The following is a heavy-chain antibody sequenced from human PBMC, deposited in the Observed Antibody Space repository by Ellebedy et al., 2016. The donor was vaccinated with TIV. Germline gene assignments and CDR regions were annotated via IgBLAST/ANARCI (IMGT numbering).Heavy chain of an antibody. CDR2: VSADGSRK. CDR3: AKPSDPNPGYSASWATYFDS. V-gene: IGHV3-30*18. CDR1: GFTFRRFA. D-gene: IGHD6-13*01. J-gene: IGHJ4*02. Sequence: GESLKISXAASGFTFRRFAMHWVCQAPGKGLEWVAVVSADGSRKSYADSVKERFTISRDNSKNTLFVQMNSLRVEDTAVYYCAKPSDPNPGYSASWATYFDSWGQGTLVTVSS.